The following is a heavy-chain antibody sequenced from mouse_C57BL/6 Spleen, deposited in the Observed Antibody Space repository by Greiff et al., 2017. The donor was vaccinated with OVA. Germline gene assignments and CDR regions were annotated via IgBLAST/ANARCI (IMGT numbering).Heavy chain of an antibody. CDR3: AVYYGNYGAMDY. J-gene: IGHJ4*01. V-gene: IGHV5-17*01. CDR1: GFTFSDYG. Sequence: EVQLVESGGGLVKPGGSLKLSCAASGFTFSDYGMHWVRQAPEKGLEWVAYISSGSSTIYYAETVKGRFTISRDNAKNTLFLQMTSLRSEDPAMYYCAVYYGNYGAMDYWGQGTSVTVSS. CDR2: ISSGSSTI. D-gene: IGHD2-1*01.